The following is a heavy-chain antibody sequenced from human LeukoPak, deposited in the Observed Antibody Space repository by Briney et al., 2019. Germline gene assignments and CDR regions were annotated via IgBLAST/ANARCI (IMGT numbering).Heavy chain of an antibody. Sequence: PSETLSLTCTVSGGSINNGGYHWSWIRQHPGKGLEWIGYIYYSGSSYYNPSLRSRVTISVDTSKNHFSLKLSSVTAADTAVYYCARNRDGNNSFDYWGQGTLVTVSS. CDR3: ARNRDGNNSFDY. J-gene: IGHJ4*02. D-gene: IGHD5-24*01. CDR1: GGSINNGGYH. CDR2: IYYSGSS. V-gene: IGHV4-31*03.